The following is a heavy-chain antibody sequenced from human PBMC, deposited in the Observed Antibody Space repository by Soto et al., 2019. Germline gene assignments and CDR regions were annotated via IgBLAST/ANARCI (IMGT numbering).Heavy chain of an antibody. V-gene: IGHV6-1*01. CDR3: ARVEAVIAVAGTVPPPGWFDP. Sequence: PSQTLSLTCAISGDSVSSNSAAWNWIRQSPSRGLEWLGRTYYRSKWYNDYAVSVKSRITINPDTSKNQFSLQLNSVTPEDTAVYYCARVEAVIAVAGTVPPPGWFDPWGQGTLVTVSS. J-gene: IGHJ5*02. CDR2: TYYRSKWYN. CDR1: GDSVSSNSAA. D-gene: IGHD6-19*01.